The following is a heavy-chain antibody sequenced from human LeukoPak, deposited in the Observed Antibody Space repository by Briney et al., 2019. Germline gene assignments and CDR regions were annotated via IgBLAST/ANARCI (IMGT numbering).Heavy chain of an antibody. J-gene: IGHJ6*03. CDR3: ARGSPWYYDFWSGYRPDYMDV. CDR1: GGSISSYY. CDR2: IYNSGST. D-gene: IGHD3-3*01. Sequence: PSETLSLTCTVSGGSISSYYWSWIRQPAGKGLEWIGRIYNSGSTNYNPSLKSRVTISVDTSKNQFSLKLSSVTAADTAVYYCARGSPWYYDFWSGYRPDYMDVWGKGTTVTVSS. V-gene: IGHV4-4*07.